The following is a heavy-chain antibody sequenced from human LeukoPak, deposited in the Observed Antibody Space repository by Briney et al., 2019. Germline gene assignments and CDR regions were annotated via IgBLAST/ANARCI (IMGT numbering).Heavy chain of an antibody. V-gene: IGHV3-66*01. D-gene: IGHD5-18*01. CDR3: ARVLDTDMLYFDH. CDR1: GFTVSSNY. Sequence: GGSLRLSCAASGFTVSSNYMSWVRQAPGQGLEWVSVIYSGGSTYYAASVKGRFTISRDSSKITLYLQMNRLRADDTAVYSCARVLDTDMLYFDHWGQGTLVTVSS. J-gene: IGHJ4*02. CDR2: IYSGGST.